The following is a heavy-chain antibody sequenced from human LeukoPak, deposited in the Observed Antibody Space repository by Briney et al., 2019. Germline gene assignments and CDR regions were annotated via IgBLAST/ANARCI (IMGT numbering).Heavy chain of an antibody. J-gene: IGHJ3*02. D-gene: IGHD1-1*01. Sequence: GGSLRLSCAASGFTISNYWMTWVRQAPGKGLEWMACIKQDGSEKYYVDSVKGRFTLSRDNAKNSLYLQMNSLRVEDTALYYCARDSNWALGIWGQGTMVTVSS. V-gene: IGHV3-7*01. CDR2: IKQDGSEK. CDR3: ARDSNWALGI. CDR1: GFTISNYW.